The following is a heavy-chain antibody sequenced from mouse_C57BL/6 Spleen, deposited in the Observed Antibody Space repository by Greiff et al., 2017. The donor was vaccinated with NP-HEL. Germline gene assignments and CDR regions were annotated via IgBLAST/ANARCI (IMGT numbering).Heavy chain of an antibody. D-gene: IGHD3-1*01. V-gene: IGHV1-53*01. Sequence: VQLQQPGTELVKPGASVKLSCKASGYTFTSYWMHWVKQRPGQGLEWIGNINPSNGDTNYNEKFKSKATLTVDKSSSTAYMQLSSLTSEDAAVYYCARAAQYWYFDVWGTGTTVTVSS. CDR1: GYTFTSYW. CDR2: INPSNGDT. J-gene: IGHJ1*03. CDR3: ARAAQYWYFDV.